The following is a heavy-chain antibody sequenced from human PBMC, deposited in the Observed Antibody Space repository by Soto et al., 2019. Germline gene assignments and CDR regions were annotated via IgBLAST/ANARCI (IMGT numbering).Heavy chain of an antibody. CDR2: TWHDETNK. V-gene: IGHV3-33*01. CDR1: GFTFRSYT. CDR3: ARDLGYNSGHPFDY. J-gene: IGHJ4*02. D-gene: IGHD1-20*01. Sequence: GGSLRLSCAASGFTFRSYTMHWVRQAPGKGLEWVALTWHDETNKYYADSVKGRFTISRDNSRNTLYLQMNSLRAEDTAVYYCARDLGYNSGHPFDYWGQGTQVTVSS.